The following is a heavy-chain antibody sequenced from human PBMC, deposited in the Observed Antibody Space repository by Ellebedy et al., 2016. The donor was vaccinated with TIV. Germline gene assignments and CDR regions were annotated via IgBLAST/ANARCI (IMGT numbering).Heavy chain of an antibody. Sequence: KVSCKASGYTFTNDSITWVRQMPGQGLEWRGRIDPGDTYTKYSPSFQGHVTISADKSISTAYLQWSSLKASDPALYYCARLLWFGPTYHLDYWGHGTLVTVSS. D-gene: IGHD3-10*01. CDR3: ARLLWFGPTYHLDY. CDR1: GYTFTNDS. J-gene: IGHJ4*01. V-gene: IGHV5-10-1*01. CDR2: IDPGDTYT.